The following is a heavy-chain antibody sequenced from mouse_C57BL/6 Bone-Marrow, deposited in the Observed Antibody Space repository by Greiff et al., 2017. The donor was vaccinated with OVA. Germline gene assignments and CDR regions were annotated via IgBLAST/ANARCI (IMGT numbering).Heavy chain of an antibody. CDR2: ISSGGSYT. D-gene: IGHD1-1*01. Sequence: EVKLMESGGDLVKPGGSLKLSCAASGFTFSSYGMSWVRQTPDKRLEWVATISSGGSYTYYPDSVKGRFTISRDNAKNTLYLQMSSLKSEDTAMYYCARQETHPSYYYGSFDYWGQGTTLTVSS. J-gene: IGHJ2*01. CDR3: ARQETHPSYYYGSFDY. CDR1: GFTFSSYG. V-gene: IGHV5-6*01.